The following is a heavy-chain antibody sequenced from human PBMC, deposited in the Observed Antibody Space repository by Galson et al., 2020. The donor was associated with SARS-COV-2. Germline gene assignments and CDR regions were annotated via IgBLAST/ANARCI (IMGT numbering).Heavy chain of an antibody. CDR3: ARGLGITIFGVVIGDLYFIGV. CDR2: INTNTGNP. J-gene: IGHJ6*03. Sequence: ASVKVSCKASGYTFTSYAMNWVRQAPGQGLEWMGWINTNTGNPTYAQGFTGRFVFSLDTSVSTAYLQISSLKAEDTAVYYCARGLGITIFGVVIGDLYFIGVWGKGTTVTGSS. V-gene: IGHV7-4-1*02. D-gene: IGHD3-3*01. CDR1: GYTFTSYA.